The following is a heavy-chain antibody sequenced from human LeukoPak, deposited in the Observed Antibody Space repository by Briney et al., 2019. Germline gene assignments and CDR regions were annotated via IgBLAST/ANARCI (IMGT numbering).Heavy chain of an antibody. Sequence: GGSLRLSCAASGFTFSIYTMSWVRQAPGKGLEWVSAFSGSGGSTYYAGSVKGRFTISRDNSKNTLYLQMNSLRADDTAVYYCAKHWGGGAAGIAYWSQGTLVTVSS. J-gene: IGHJ4*02. V-gene: IGHV3-23*01. CDR1: GFTFSIYT. D-gene: IGHD6-13*01. CDR2: FSGSGGST. CDR3: AKHWGGGAAGIAY.